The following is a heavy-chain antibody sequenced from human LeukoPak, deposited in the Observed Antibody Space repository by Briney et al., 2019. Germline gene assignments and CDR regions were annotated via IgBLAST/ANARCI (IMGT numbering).Heavy chain of an antibody. CDR1: GASISSGSYY. J-gene: IGHJ3*02. CDR2: MYYNRST. V-gene: IGHV4-61*01. D-gene: IGHD3-22*01. CDR3: ARGGGYFLIDAFDI. Sequence: SETLSLTCTVSGASISSGSYYWSWIRQPPGKGLEWIGYMYYNRSTNYNPPLKSRVTISVDTSKNQFSLKLSSVTAADTAVYYCARGGGYFLIDAFDIWGLGTMVTVSS.